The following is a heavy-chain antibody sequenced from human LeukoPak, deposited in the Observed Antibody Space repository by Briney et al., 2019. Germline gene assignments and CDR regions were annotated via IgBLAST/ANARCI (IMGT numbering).Heavy chain of an antibody. CDR1: GFTFSSYA. V-gene: IGHV3-23*01. Sequence: GGSLRLSCAASGFTFSSYAMSWVRQAPGKGLEWVSAISGSGGSTYYADSVKGRFTISRGNSKNTLYLQMNSLRAEDTAVYYCARDAEYYYYGMDVWGQGTTVTVSS. J-gene: IGHJ6*02. CDR2: ISGSGGST. CDR3: ARDAEYYYYGMDV.